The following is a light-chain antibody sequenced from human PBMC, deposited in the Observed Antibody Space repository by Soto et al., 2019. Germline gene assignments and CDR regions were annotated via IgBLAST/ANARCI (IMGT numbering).Light chain of an antibody. CDR2: GAS. J-gene: IGKJ1*01. CDR3: QHYGPSPTT. Sequence: EIVLTQSPGTLSLSPGERATLSCRASQSVSSSYLAWYQQKPGQAPRFLIYGASSRATDIPDRFSGSGSGTDFTLTISRLEPEDFAVYYCQHYGPSPTTFGQGTKVEIK. V-gene: IGKV3-20*01. CDR1: QSVSSSY.